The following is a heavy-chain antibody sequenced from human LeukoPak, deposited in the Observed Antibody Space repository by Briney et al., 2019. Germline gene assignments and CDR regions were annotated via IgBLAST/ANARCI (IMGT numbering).Heavy chain of an antibody. D-gene: IGHD3-10*01. CDR1: GFTFRTST. J-gene: IGHJ4*02. Sequence: GGSLRLSCVASGFTFRTSTMSWVRQAPGKGLEWVSTVTSGDFTFYAESVMGRFTISRDSSKNTLFLQMNSLRAEDTAVYYCAKASRDVRTNPADYWGQGTLVTVSS. V-gene: IGHV3-23*01. CDR2: VTSGDFT. CDR3: AKASRDVRTNPADY.